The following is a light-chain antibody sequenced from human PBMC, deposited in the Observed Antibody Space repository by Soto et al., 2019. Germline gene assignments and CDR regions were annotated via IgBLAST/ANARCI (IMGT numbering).Light chain of an antibody. CDR1: SSDIGGYNS. Sequence: QSVLTQPASVSGSPGQSITISCTGTSSDIGGYNSVSWFQQYPGKAPKLIIYEVTNRPSGVSNRFSGSKSGNMASLTISGLQAEDEADYYCSSCTSSTADVVFGGGTKLTVL. CDR2: EVT. CDR3: SSCTSSTADVV. V-gene: IGLV2-14*01. J-gene: IGLJ2*01.